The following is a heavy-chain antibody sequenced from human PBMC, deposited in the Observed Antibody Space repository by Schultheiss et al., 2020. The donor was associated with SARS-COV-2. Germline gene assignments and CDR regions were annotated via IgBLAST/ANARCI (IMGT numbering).Heavy chain of an antibody. Sequence: SETLSLTCTVSGGSISSGGYYWSWIRQPPGKGLEWIGYIYYSGSTNYNPSLKSRVTISVDTSKNQFSLKLSSVTAADTAVYYCARLTGDQDYGMDVWGQGTTVTVSS. CDR2: IYYSGST. CDR3: ARLTGDQDYGMDV. J-gene: IGHJ6*02. V-gene: IGHV4-61*08. D-gene: IGHD7-27*01. CDR1: GGSISSGGYY.